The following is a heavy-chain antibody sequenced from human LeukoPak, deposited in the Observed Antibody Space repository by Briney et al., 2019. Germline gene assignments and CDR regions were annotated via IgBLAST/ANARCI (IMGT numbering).Heavy chain of an antibody. CDR1: GFTFSSYA. CDR2: IYGGGNI. Sequence: LSGGSLRLSCAASGFTFSSYAMSWVRQAPGKGLEWVSVIYGGGNIYYADSVKGRFTISRDNSKNTLYLQMNSLGAEDTAVYYCARGAGYNYPYYFDYWGQGTLVTVSS. CDR3: ARGAGYNYPYYFDY. D-gene: IGHD5-24*01. V-gene: IGHV3-53*01. J-gene: IGHJ4*02.